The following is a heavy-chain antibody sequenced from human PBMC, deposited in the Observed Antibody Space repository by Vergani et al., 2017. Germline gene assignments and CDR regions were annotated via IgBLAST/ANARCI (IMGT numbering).Heavy chain of an antibody. CDR1: GGSISSYY. CDR2: IYTSGST. D-gene: IGHD2-21*02. V-gene: IGHV4-4*07. J-gene: IGHJ4*02. CDR3: AKDSLSDPRGYFDY. Sequence: QVQLQESGPGLVKPSETLSLTCTVSGGSISSYYWSWIRQPAGKGLEWIGRIYTSGSTNYNPSLKSRVTMSVDTSKNQFSLKLSSVTAADTAVYYCAKDSLSDPRGYFDYWGQGTLVTVSS.